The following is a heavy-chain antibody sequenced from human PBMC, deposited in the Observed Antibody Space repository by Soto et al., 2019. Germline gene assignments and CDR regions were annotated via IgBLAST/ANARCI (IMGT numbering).Heavy chain of an antibody. CDR1: GFDFSTYW. CDR2: ISGGGGT. D-gene: IGHD6-19*01. V-gene: IGHV3-74*02. CDR3: IRASGVAGTGEYF. J-gene: IGHJ4*02. Sequence: EVQLVESGGGLVQPGGSLRLSCAAPGFDFSTYWMHWVRQAPGKGLVWVSRISGGGGTTYADSVEGRFTISRDNANNIVYLQMNSLTAEDTAMYYCIRASGVAGTGEYFWGQGTLVTVSS.